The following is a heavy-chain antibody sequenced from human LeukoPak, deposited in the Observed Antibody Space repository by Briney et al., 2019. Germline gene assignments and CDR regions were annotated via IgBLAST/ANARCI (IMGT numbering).Heavy chain of an antibody. CDR1: GYTFTSYG. V-gene: IGHV1-18*01. Sequence: GASVKVSCKASGYTFTSYGISWVRQAPGQGLEWMGWISAYNGNTNYAQKLQGRVTMTTDTSTSTAYMELRSLRSDDTAVYYCARDGSEAYSSSPREDWLDPWGQGTLVTVSS. J-gene: IGHJ5*02. CDR3: ARDGSEAYSSSPREDWLDP. CDR2: ISAYNGNT. D-gene: IGHD6-6*01.